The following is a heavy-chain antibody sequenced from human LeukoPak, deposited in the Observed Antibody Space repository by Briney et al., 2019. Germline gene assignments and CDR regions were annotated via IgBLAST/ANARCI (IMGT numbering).Heavy chain of an antibody. CDR3: ANGPWRY. V-gene: IGHV3-30*18. CDR2: ISYDGSNK. Sequence: GGSLRLSCAASGFTFSSYGMHWVRQAPGKGLEWVAVISYDGSNKYYADSVKGRFTISRDNSKNALYLQMNSLRAEDTAVYYCANGPWRYWGQGTLVTVSS. J-gene: IGHJ4*02. CDR1: GFTFSSYG.